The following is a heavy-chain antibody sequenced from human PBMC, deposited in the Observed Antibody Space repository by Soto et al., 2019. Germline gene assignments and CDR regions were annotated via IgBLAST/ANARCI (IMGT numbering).Heavy chain of an antibody. Sequence: EVQLVESGGGGIQPGGSLRLSCAASGFAVSSKYMTWFRQAPGKGLEWVSVIYGGGTTYYADSVKGRFTISRDTSKNTLYLQMTSLSAEDTAVYYCVQTTGWPGFDFCGQGTLVTVSS. CDR2: IYGGGTT. CDR3: VQTTGWPGFDF. V-gene: IGHV3-53*01. J-gene: IGHJ4*02. D-gene: IGHD6-19*01. CDR1: GFAVSSKY.